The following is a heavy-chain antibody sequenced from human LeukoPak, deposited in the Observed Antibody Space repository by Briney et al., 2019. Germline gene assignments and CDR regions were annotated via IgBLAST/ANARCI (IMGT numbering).Heavy chain of an antibody. CDR1: GFTFSSYW. CDR3: ARGWSKFDY. CDR2: IKQDGSEK. D-gene: IGHD2-8*02. J-gene: IGHJ4*01. Sequence: GRSLRLSCAASGFTFSSYWMTWVRQAPGKGLEWVANIKQDGSEKYYVDSVKGRFTISRDNSKNSLYLQMNSLRAEDTAVYYCARGWSKFDYWGQGTLVTVSS. V-gene: IGHV3-7*03.